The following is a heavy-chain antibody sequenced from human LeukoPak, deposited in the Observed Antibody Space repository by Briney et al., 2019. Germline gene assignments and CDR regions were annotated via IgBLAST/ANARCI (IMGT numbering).Heavy chain of an antibody. D-gene: IGHD3-3*01. CDR2: INPNSGGT. Sequence: ASVKVSCKASGYTVTGYYVHWVRQAPGQGLEWMGWINPNSGGTNYAQKFQGRVTMTRDTSISTAYMELSRLRSDDTAVYYCARDLRATIFGVVEDGMDVWGQGTTVTVSS. CDR1: GYTVTGYY. V-gene: IGHV1-2*02. J-gene: IGHJ6*02. CDR3: ARDLRATIFGVVEDGMDV.